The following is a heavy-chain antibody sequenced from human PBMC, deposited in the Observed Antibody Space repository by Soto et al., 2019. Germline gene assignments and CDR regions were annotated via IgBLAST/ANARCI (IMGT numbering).Heavy chain of an antibody. J-gene: IGHJ3*02. Sequence: GAPVKVSCKASWYTFTNYYIHSGRPAPGQRLVWMGIINPSGGSTSYAQKFQGRVTMTRDTSTSTVYMELSSLRSEDTAVYYCARAFGNDLVATILPMAFDIWGQGTMVTVSS. V-gene: IGHV1-46*03. CDR3: ARAFGNDLVATILPMAFDI. CDR1: WYTFTNYY. CDR2: INPSGGST. D-gene: IGHD5-12*01.